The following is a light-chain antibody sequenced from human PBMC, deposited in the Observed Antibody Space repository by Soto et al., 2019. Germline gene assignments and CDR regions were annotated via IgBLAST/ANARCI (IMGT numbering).Light chain of an antibody. V-gene: IGLV1-44*01. CDR1: SSNIGSNT. J-gene: IGLJ3*02. CDR3: AAWHDSLDGAWV. CDR2: INN. Sequence: QPVLTQPLSASGTPGQRVTISCSGSSSNIGSNTVNWYQQLPGTAPKLLIYINNQRPSGVPDRFAGSKSGTSASLAISVPQSEDEADHYCAAWHDSLDGAWVFGGGTKLTVL.